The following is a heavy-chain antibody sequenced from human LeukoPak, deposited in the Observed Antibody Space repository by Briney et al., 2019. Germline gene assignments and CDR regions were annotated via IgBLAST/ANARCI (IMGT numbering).Heavy chain of an antibody. CDR2: INPNSGGT. CDR3: ARVPIAAAGRKPDY. CDR1: GYTFTGYY. D-gene: IGHD6-13*01. Sequence: GASVKVSCKASGYTFTGYYMHWVRQAPGQGLEWMGWINPNSGGTNYAQKFQGRVTMTRDTSISTAYMELSRLRSDDTAVYYCARVPIAAAGRKPDYWGQGTLVTVSS. J-gene: IGHJ4*02. V-gene: IGHV1-2*02.